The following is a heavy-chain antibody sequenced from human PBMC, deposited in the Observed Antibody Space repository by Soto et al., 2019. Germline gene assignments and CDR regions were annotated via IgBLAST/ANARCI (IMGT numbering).Heavy chain of an antibody. CDR3: AKDRRAGGNSAFYFDF. CDR2: ISATGGGT. J-gene: IGHJ4*02. V-gene: IGHV3-23*01. Sequence: GGSLRLSCAASGFRFSNYAMSWVRQAPGKGLEWVSLISATGGGTYYADSVKGRFTISRDNSHNTLYLQVHSLTAEDTAVYYCAKDRRAGGNSAFYFDFWGQGAQVTVSS. CDR1: GFRFSNYA. D-gene: IGHD3-16*01.